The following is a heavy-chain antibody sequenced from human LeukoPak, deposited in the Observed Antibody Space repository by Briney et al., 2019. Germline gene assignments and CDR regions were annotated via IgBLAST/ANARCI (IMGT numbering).Heavy chain of an antibody. D-gene: IGHD6-13*01. Sequence: GGSLRLSCAASGFTFSSYSMNWVRQAPGKGLEWVSSISSSSSYIYYADSVKGRFTISRDNAKDSLYLQMNSLRAEDTAVYYCARASRSSSIDYWGQGTLVTVSS. CDR3: ARASRSSSIDY. V-gene: IGHV3-21*01. CDR2: ISSSSSYI. J-gene: IGHJ4*02. CDR1: GFTFSSYS.